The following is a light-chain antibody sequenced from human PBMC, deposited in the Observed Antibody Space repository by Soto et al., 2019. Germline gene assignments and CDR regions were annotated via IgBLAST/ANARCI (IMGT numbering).Light chain of an antibody. V-gene: IGKV1-9*01. CDR3: QQLNSYPS. J-gene: IGKJ4*01. CDR2: AAS. Sequence: IQLTQSPSSLSASVGDRVTITCRASQGISSYLAWYQQKPGKAPKLLIYAASTLQSGVPSRFSGSGSGTDFTLTIRILQPEDFATYYCQQLNSYPSFGGGTKVEIK. CDR1: QGISSY.